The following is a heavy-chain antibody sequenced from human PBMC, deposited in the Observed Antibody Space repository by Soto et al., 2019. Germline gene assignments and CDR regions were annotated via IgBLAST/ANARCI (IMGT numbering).Heavy chain of an antibody. CDR3: ARRYSSGWYLRDYFDY. Sequence: QLQLQESGPGLVKPSETLSLTCTVSGGSISSSSYYWGWIRQPPGKGLEWIGSIYYSGSTYYNPSLKSRVTISVDTSKNQFSLKLSSVTAADTAVYYCARRYSSGWYLRDYFDYWGQGTLVTVSS. D-gene: IGHD6-19*01. J-gene: IGHJ4*02. CDR2: IYYSGST. CDR1: GGSISSSSYY. V-gene: IGHV4-39*01.